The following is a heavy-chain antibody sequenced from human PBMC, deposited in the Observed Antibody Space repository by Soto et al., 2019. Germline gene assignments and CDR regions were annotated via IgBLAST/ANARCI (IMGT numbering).Heavy chain of an antibody. CDR1: GGTFSSYA. J-gene: IGHJ6*02. V-gene: IGHV1-69*13. CDR2: IIPIFGTA. D-gene: IGHD5-12*01. CDR3: AISGYDSSYYYYGMDV. Sequence: WASVKVSCKASGGTFSSYAISWVRQAPGQGLEWMGGIIPIFGTANYAQKFQGRVTITADESTSTAYMELSSLRSEDTAVYYCAISGYDSSYYYYGMDVWGQGTTVTVSS.